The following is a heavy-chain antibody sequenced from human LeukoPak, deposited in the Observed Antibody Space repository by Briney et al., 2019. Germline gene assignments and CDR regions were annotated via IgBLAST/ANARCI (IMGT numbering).Heavy chain of an antibody. V-gene: IGHV4-34*01. CDR3: ARQTRYYYDSSGYYPGGYYYYYYMDV. D-gene: IGHD3-22*01. Sequence: SETLSLTCAVYGGSFSGYYWSWIRQHPGKGLEWIGEINHSGSTNYNPSLKSRVTISVDTSKNQFSLKLSSVTAADTAVYYCARQTRYYYDSSGYYPGGYYYYYYMDVWGKGTTVTVSS. CDR2: INHSGST. CDR1: GGSFSGYY. J-gene: IGHJ6*03.